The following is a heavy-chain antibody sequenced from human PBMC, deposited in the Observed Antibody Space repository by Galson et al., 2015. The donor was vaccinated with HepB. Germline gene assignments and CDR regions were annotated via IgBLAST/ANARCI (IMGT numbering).Heavy chain of an antibody. V-gene: IGHV1-69*01. D-gene: IGHD3-22*01. CDR2: IIPIFGTA. J-gene: IGHJ4*02. CDR1: GGTFSSYA. CDR3: ARGDYYDSSGYPYFDY. Sequence: QSGAEVKKPGESLKTSCKASGGTFSSYAISWVRQAPGQGLEWMGGIIPIFGTANYAQKFQGRVTITADESTSTAYMELSSLRSEDTAVYYCARGDYYDSSGYPYFDYWGQGTLVTVSS.